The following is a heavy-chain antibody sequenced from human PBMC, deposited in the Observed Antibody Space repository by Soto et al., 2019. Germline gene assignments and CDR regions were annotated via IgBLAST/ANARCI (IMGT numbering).Heavy chain of an antibody. CDR2: INHSGST. Sequence: PSETLSLTCVVYGGSFSGYYWSWIRQPPGKGLEWIGEINHSGSTNYNPSLKSRVTISVDTSKNQFSLKLSSVTAADTAVYYCARSYRGGSYSIDYWGQGTLVTVSS. D-gene: IGHD1-26*01. CDR1: GGSFSGYY. J-gene: IGHJ4*02. CDR3: ARSYRGGSYSIDY. V-gene: IGHV4-34*01.